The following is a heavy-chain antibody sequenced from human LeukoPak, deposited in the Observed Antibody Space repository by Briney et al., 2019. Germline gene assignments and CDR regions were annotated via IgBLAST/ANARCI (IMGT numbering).Heavy chain of an antibody. Sequence: PGGXXXXXXXAXXXTXSSYXMNWVRQAPGKGLELVSSISSSSSYIYYADSVKGRFTISRDNAKNSLYLQMNSLRAEDTAVYYCARDRKSEYFQHWGQGNLVTVSS. CDR3: ARDRKSEYFQH. J-gene: IGHJ1*01. V-gene: IGHV3-21*01. CDR1: XXTXSSYX. CDR2: ISSSSSYI. D-gene: IGHD1-14*01.